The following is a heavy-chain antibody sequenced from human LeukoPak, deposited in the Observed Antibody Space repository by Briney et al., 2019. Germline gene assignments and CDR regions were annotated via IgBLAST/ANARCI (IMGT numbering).Heavy chain of an antibody. CDR2: INHSGST. V-gene: IGHV4-39*01. D-gene: IGHD6-19*01. J-gene: IGHJ4*02. CDR3: ARHGVAVAGNFDY. CDR1: GGSISSSSYY. Sequence: PSETLSLTCTVSGGSISSSSYYWGWIRQPPGKGLEWIGEINHSGSTNYNPSLKSRVTISVDTSKNQFSLKLSSVTAADTAVYYCARHGVAVAGNFDYWGQGTLVTVSS.